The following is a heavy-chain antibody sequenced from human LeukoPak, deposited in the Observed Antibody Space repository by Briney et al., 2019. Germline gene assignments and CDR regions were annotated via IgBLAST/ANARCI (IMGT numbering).Heavy chain of an antibody. D-gene: IGHD4-11*01. CDR1: GGSISTYY. V-gene: IGHV4-59*01. Sequence: SETLSLTCTVSGGSISTYYGNWIRQAPGKGLEWIGYIYYSGSTNYNPSLKSRVTISVDTSRNQFSLKLSSVTAADTAVYYCARAQVHYNKGPGPKESYPYGMDVGAQGPTVTVSS. CDR3: ARAQVHYNKGPGPKESYPYGMDV. J-gene: IGHJ6*02. CDR2: IYYSGST.